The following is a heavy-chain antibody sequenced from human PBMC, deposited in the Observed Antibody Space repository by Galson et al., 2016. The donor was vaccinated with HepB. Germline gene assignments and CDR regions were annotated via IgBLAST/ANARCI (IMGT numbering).Heavy chain of an antibody. Sequence: SLRLSCAPSGFTFNTYGMHWVRQAPGKGLEWVALISYDGSNKYYADSVRGRFTISRDNSKKTLSLQMNSLRAEDTAIYYCAKDNGLFRFDIWGQGTMVTVSS. J-gene: IGHJ3*02. CDR2: ISYDGSNK. V-gene: IGHV3-30*18. CDR3: AKDNGLFRFDI. CDR1: GFTFNTYG. D-gene: IGHD3-22*01.